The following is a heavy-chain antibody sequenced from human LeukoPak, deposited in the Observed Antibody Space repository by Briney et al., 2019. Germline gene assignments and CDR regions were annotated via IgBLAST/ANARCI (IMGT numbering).Heavy chain of an antibody. CDR1: GFTFSSYA. J-gene: IGHJ4*02. CDR3: ARDTDSSGYYYVGNYFDY. V-gene: IGHV3-30-3*01. D-gene: IGHD3-22*01. CDR2: ISYDGSNK. Sequence: QPGGSLRLSCAASGFTFSSYAMPWVRQAPGKGLEWVAVISYDGSNKYYADSVTGRFTISRDNSKNTLYLQMNSLRAEDTAVYYCARDTDSSGYYYVGNYFDYWGQGTLVTVSS.